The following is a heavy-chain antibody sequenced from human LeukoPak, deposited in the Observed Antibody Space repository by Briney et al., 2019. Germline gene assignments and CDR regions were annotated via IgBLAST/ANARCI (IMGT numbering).Heavy chain of an antibody. CDR3: AKDRTVVGVTSFDY. D-gene: IGHD1-26*01. CDR1: GFPFSTFG. Sequence: GGSLRLSCAASGFPFSTFGMHWVRQAPGKGLEWVAAIAYDGSVKYYPDSLKGRLTISRDNSRNTLYLQMNSLRAEDTAVYYCAKDRTVVGVTSFDYWGLGTLVTVSS. J-gene: IGHJ4*02. CDR2: IAYDGSVK. V-gene: IGHV3-30*18.